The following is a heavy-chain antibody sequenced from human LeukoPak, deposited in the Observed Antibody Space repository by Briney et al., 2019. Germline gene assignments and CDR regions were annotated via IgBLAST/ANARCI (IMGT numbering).Heavy chain of an antibody. CDR2: IIPILGIA. J-gene: IGHJ4*02. D-gene: IGHD1-20*01. CDR1: GGTFSSYA. CDR3: ARPLTRTNGFDY. Sequence: ASVKVSCKASGGTFSSYAISWVRQAPGQGLEWMGRIIPILGIANYAQKFQGRVTITADKSTSTAYMELSSLRSEDTAVYYCARPLTRTNGFDYWGQGSLVTVSS. V-gene: IGHV1-69*04.